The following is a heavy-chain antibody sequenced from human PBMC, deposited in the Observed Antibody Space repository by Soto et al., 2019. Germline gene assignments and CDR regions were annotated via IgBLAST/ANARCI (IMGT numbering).Heavy chain of an antibody. CDR3: ARAYDSNGNHAFDI. J-gene: IGHJ3*02. V-gene: IGHV4-4*07. Sequence: SETLSFTCTVSGGSISGYFWSWIRQPAGKGLDWIGRIYSSGSTNYNPSLNSRITMSVDTSKNQFSLKLSSVSAADTAVYYCARAYDSNGNHAFDIWGQGTLVTVS. CDR1: GGSISGYF. D-gene: IGHD3-22*01. CDR2: IYSSGST.